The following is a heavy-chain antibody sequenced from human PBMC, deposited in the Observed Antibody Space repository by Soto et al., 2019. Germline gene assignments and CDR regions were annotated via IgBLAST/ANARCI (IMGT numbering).Heavy chain of an antibody. J-gene: IGHJ6*02. Sequence: EVQLVESGGGLVQPGSSLRLSCAASGFTFDDYAMHWVRQPPGKGLEWVSGINWISGSIAYADSVKGRFTICRDNAKRSLYLQMNSLRPEDTALYYCVKDMGLELWNYYYGMDVWGQGTTVTVSS. CDR1: GFTFDDYA. D-gene: IGHD1-7*01. CDR2: INWISGSI. CDR3: VKDMGLELWNYYYGMDV. V-gene: IGHV3-9*01.